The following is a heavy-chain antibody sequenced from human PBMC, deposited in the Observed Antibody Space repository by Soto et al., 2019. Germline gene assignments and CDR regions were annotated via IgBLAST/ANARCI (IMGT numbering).Heavy chain of an antibody. Sequence: PSETLSLTCAVSGGSISSTSYYWGWIRQPPGKGLEWIGSIDYYGSTFYNPSLKSRVTISVDTSKNQFSLKLSSVTAANTAVYYCARLEQWLALDYWGQGTLVTVSS. D-gene: IGHD6-19*01. CDR2: IDYYGST. CDR3: ARLEQWLALDY. CDR1: GGSISSTSYY. J-gene: IGHJ4*02. V-gene: IGHV4-39*01.